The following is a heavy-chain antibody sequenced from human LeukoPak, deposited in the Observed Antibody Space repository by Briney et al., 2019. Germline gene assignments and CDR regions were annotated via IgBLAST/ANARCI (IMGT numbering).Heavy chain of an antibody. CDR1: GYSISSSNW. J-gene: IGHJ4*02. D-gene: IGHD3-10*01. V-gene: IGHV4-28*01. Sequence: SDTLSLTCAVSGYSISSSNWWGWIRQPPGKGLEWIGYIFHSGSTYYNPSLKSRVSMSVDTSKNQFSLKLSSVTAVDTAVYYCARKSVGSGTFDYWGQGTLVTVSP. CDR3: ARKSVGSGTFDY. CDR2: IFHSGST.